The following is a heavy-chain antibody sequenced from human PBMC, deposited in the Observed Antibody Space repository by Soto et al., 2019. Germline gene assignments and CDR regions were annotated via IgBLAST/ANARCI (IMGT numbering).Heavy chain of an antibody. J-gene: IGHJ1*01. CDR1: GFSFSISP. D-gene: IGHD1-1*01. V-gene: IGHV3-30*04. Sequence: GGSLRLSCAASGFSFSISPMHWVRQAPGKGPEWVALISNDGMNTFYADSVKGRMTVSRDKAEKTMYLQMNSLTAEDTAVYYCAKGLRFMEHWGQGTVVTVSS. CDR2: ISNDGMNT. CDR3: AKGLRFMEH.